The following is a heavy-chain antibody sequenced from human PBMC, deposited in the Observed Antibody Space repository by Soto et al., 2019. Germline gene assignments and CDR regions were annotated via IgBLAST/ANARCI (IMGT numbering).Heavy chain of an antibody. J-gene: IGHJ4*02. V-gene: IGHV1-3*01. CDR1: GYTFNSYA. Sequence: ASVKVSCKASGYTFNSYAMNWVRQAPGQRLEWMGWINAGNGNTKYSQKFQGRVTITRDTSASTAYMELSSLRSEDTVVYYCARDPGYSYGYNWGQGTLVTVSS. D-gene: IGHD5-18*01. CDR3: ARDPGYSYGYN. CDR2: INAGNGNT.